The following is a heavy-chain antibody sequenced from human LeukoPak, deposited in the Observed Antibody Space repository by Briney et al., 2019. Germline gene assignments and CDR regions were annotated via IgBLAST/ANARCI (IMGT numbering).Heavy chain of an antibody. V-gene: IGHV3-23*01. Sequence: PGGTLTLSCSATGFTFSAYAFSWVRQAPGKGLEWVSAISSGGDRTYYVDSVVGRFTISRDNSKNMLLLHMSSLRAEDAAMYYCTREAVATGYGYDWGQGPLVTVSS. CDR1: GFTFSAYA. D-gene: IGHD3-16*01. CDR2: ISSGGDRT. J-gene: IGHJ4*02. CDR3: TREAVATGYGYD.